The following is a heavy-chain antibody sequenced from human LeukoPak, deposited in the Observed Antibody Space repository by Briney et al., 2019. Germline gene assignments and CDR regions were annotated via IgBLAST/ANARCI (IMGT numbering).Heavy chain of an antibody. V-gene: IGHV7-4-1*02. J-gene: IGHJ4*02. CDR2: IHPSTGNP. CDR3: ARDPGYSSSWYPPYLDY. D-gene: IGHD6-13*01. Sequence: GASVKVSCKASGYTFTNYAMNWVRQAPGQGLEWMGWIHPSTGNPTYAQGFTGRFVFSLDTSVSTAYLQISSLKAEDTAVYYCARDPGYSSSWYPPYLDYWSQGTLVTVSS. CDR1: GYTFTNYA.